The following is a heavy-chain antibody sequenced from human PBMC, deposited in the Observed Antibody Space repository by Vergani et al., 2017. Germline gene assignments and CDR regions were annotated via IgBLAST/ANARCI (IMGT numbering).Heavy chain of an antibody. D-gene: IGHD3-3*01. J-gene: IGHJ3*01. CDR1: GFTVSSNY. CDR3: ARHIYAFWTPGSAFVR. CDR2: IYSGGST. Sequence: EVQLVESGGGLVQPGGSLRLSCAASGFTVSSNYMSWVRQAPGKGLEWVSVIYSGGSTYYADSVKDRFTISRDNSKNTLYLQMNSLRAEDTAVYYCARHIYAFWTPGSAFVRWDQATMVAVSS. V-gene: IGHV3-66*02.